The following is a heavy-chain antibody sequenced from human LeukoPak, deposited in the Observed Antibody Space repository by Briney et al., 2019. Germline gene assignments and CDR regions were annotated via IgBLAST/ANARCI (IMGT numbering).Heavy chain of an antibody. V-gene: IGHV3-74*01. CDR2: INSDGSST. CDR1: GFTFSSYW. Sequence: SGGSLRLSCAASGFTFSSYWMHWVRQAPGKGLAWVSRINSDGSSTSYADSVKGRFTISRDNAKNTLYLQMNSLRAEDTAVYYCARVVSKDSSHFDYWGQGTLVTVSS. CDR3: ARVVSKDSSHFDY. J-gene: IGHJ4*02. D-gene: IGHD5/OR15-5a*01.